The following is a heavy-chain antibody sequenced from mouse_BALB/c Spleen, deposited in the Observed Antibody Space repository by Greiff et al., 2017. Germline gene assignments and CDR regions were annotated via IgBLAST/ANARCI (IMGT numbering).Heavy chain of an antibody. CDR3: TRGYYYGSDY. CDR1: GYTFTSYW. Sequence: QVQLQQPGAELVRPGASVKLSCKASGYTFTSYWINWVKQRPGQGLEWIGNIYPSDSYTNYNQKFKDKATLTVDKSSSTAYMQLSSPTSEDSAVYYCTRGYYYGSDYWGQGTTLTVSS. V-gene: IGHV1-69*02. D-gene: IGHD1-1*01. CDR2: IYPSDSYT. J-gene: IGHJ2*01.